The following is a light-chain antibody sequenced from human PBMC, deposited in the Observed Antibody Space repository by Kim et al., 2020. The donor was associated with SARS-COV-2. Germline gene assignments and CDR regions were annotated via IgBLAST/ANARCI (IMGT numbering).Light chain of an antibody. Sequence: SSELTQDPAVSVALGQTVRITCQGDSLRKYYATWYQQKPGQAPVLLISGKNNRPSGIPDRFSGSSSGNTASLTIAGAQAEDEADYYCNSRDTRHFVIFGGGTKLTVL. V-gene: IGLV3-19*01. J-gene: IGLJ2*01. CDR2: GKN. CDR1: SLRKYY. CDR3: NSRDTRHFVI.